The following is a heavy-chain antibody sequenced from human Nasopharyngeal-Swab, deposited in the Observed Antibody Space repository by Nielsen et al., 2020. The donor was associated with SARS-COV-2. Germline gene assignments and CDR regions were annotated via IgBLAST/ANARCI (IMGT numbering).Heavy chain of an antibody. CDR3: ARDHGDYGAFDI. CDR2: ISSSSSYI. V-gene: IGHV3-21*01. D-gene: IGHD4-17*01. Sequence: VRQAPGKGLEWVSSISSSSSYIYYADSVKGRFTISRDNAKNSLYLQMNSLRAEDTAVYYCARDHGDYGAFDIWGQGTMVTVSS. J-gene: IGHJ3*02.